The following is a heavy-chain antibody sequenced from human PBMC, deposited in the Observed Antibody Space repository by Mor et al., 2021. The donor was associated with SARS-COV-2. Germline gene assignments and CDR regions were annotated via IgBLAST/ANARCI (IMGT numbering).Heavy chain of an antibody. D-gene: IGHD6-13*01. CDR3: TRTTSSWEAADYMDV. CDR2: IRSKANSYAT. J-gene: IGHJ6*03. Sequence: SGMHWVRQASGKGLEWVGRIRSKANSYATAYAASVKGRFTISRDDSKNTAYLQMNSLKTEDTAVYYCTRTTSSWEAADYMDVW. CDR1: SG. V-gene: IGHV3-73*01.